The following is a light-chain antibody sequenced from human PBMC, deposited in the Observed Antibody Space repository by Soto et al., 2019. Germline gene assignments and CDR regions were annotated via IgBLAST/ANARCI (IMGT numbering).Light chain of an antibody. Sequence: QSVLTQPHSASGTPGQRVTISCSGSSSNIGTSSVHWFQQLPGTAPKILISTTNQRTAGVPERFSGSKSGTSASLAISGLQSEDEADYNCAAWDDSLNGHDFGTGTKVTVL. CDR3: AAWDDSLNGHD. V-gene: IGLV1-44*01. CDR1: SSNIGTSS. J-gene: IGLJ1*01. CDR2: TTN.